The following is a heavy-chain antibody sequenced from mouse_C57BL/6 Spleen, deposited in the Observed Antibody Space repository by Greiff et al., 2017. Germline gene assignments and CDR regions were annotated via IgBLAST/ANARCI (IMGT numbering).Heavy chain of an antibody. V-gene: IGHV1-55*01. J-gene: IGHJ4*01. D-gene: IGHD2-2*01. CDR3: ARSSTMVYYYAMDY. Sequence: VQLQQPGAELVQPGASVTMSCKASGYTFTSYWITWVKQRPGQGLEWIGDLCPGSGSTNYNEKFKSKATLTVDTSVRKSNMQHSNLTSKESAVYYCARSSTMVYYYAMDYWRQGTSVTVCS. CDR1: GYTFTSYW. CDR2: LCPGSGST.